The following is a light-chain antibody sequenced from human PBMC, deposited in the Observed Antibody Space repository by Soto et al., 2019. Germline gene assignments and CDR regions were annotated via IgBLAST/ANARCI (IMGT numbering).Light chain of an antibody. CDR1: SSDVGSYNL. Sequence: QSVLTQPASVSGSPGQSITISCTGTSSDVGSYNLVSWYQQHPGKAPKLMIYEGSKPPSGVSNRLSGSKSGNTASLTISGLLAEVGVGYYCCSYAGSSAFDVFGTGTKLTVL. J-gene: IGLJ1*01. CDR2: EGS. CDR3: CSYAGSSAFDV. V-gene: IGLV2-23*03.